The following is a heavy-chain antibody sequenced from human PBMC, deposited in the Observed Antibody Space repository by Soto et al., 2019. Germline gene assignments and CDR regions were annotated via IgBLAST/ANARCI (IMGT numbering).Heavy chain of an antibody. CDR3: AKDGNMITFGGVIVSNWFDP. Sequence: GGSLRLSCAASGFTFSSYAMSWVRQAPGKGLEWVSAISGSGGSTYYADSVKGRFTISRDNSKNTLYLQMNSLRAEDTAVYYCAKDGNMITFGGVIVSNWFDPWGQGTLVTVSS. J-gene: IGHJ5*02. CDR1: GFTFSSYA. V-gene: IGHV3-23*01. CDR2: ISGSGGST. D-gene: IGHD3-16*02.